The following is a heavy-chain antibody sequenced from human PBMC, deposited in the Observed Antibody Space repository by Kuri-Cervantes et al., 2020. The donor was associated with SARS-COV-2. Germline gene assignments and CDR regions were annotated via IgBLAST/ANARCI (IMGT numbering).Heavy chain of an antibody. CDR3: ARGSIPNTVVTPFDY. D-gene: IGHD4-23*01. J-gene: IGHJ4*02. V-gene: IGHV1-2*02. CDR1: ETTFPNYD. CDR2: INPNSGGT. Sequence: ASVKVSCKTPETTFPNYDINWVRQAPGQGLEWMGWINPNSGGTNYAQKFQGRVTMTRDTSISTAYMELSRLRSDDTAVYYCARGSIPNTVVTPFDYWGQGTLVTVSS.